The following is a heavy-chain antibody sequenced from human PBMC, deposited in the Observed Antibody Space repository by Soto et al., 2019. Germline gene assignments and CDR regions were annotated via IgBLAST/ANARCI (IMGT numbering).Heavy chain of an antibody. V-gene: IGHV4-34*01. J-gene: IGHJ2*01. CDR3: ARESHGILTGPPWGWYFDL. CDR2: INDRGSI. CDR1: GGSFSGYY. D-gene: IGHD3-9*01. Sequence: QVQLQQWGAGPLRPLETLSLTCGVSGGSFSGYYWAWIRQSPGKGLEWIGEINDRGSINYNPSLKSRDSISVDTSKNHYSLKLRSVTAADTAVYYCARESHGILTGPPWGWYFDLWGRGTLVTVSS.